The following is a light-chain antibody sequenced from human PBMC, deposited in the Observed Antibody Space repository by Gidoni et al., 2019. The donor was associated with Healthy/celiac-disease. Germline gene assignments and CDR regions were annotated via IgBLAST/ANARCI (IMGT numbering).Light chain of an antibody. V-gene: IGKV1-39*01. J-gene: IGKJ5*01. Sequence: IQITPSPSSLSASVGDRVTITCRASQRISSYLNWYQQKPGKAPKLLIYDASSLQSGVPSRFSGSGSGTDFTLTISSLQPEDFATYYCQQSYSNPITFGQGTRLEIK. CDR1: QRISSY. CDR3: QQSYSNPIT. CDR2: DAS.